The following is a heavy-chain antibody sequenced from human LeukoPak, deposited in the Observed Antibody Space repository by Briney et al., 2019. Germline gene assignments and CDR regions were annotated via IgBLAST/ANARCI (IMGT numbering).Heavy chain of an antibody. Sequence: SETLSLTCTVSGGSISSYYWSWIRQPAGKGLEWIGRIYTSGSTNYNPSLKSRVTMSVDTSKNQFSLKLSSVTAADTAVYYCARAGVFPPSYAFDIWGQGTMVTVSS. D-gene: IGHD2-21*01. CDR1: GGSISSYY. CDR2: IYTSGST. J-gene: IGHJ3*02. CDR3: ARAGVFPPSYAFDI. V-gene: IGHV4-4*07.